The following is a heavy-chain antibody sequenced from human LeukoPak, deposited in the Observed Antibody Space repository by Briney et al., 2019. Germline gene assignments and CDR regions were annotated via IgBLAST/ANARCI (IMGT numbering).Heavy chain of an antibody. CDR3: ATDGAGFDT. CDR1: GFTFSDYY. V-gene: IGHV3-11*01. J-gene: IGHJ5*02. CDR2: INIGGTNT. Sequence: PGGSLRLSCAASGFTFSDYYMSWIRQAPGKGLEWLSYINIGGTNTHYADSVKGRFTVSRDNAKKSLYLQMNNLRAEDTAVYYCATDGAGFDTWGQGALVTVSS.